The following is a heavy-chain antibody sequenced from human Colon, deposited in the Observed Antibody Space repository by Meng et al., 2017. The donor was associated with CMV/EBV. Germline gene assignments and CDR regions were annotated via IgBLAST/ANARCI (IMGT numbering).Heavy chain of an antibody. D-gene: IGHD2-2*01. J-gene: IGHJ6*02. Sequence: ASVTVSCKASGYTFTSYYMHWVRQAPGQGLEWMGIINPSGGSTSYAQKFQGRVTMTRDTSTSTVYMELSSLRSEDTAVYYCARDDQQSGVFVVPAAPREYYYYYGMDVWGQGTTVTVSS. CDR1: GYTFTSYY. V-gene: IGHV1-46*01. CDR3: ARDDQQSGVFVVPAAPREYYYYYGMDV. CDR2: INPSGGST.